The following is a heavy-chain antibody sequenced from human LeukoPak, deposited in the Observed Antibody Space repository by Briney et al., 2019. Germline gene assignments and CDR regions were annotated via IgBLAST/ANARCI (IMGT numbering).Heavy chain of an antibody. CDR3: ARGAAGGYCSSTSCYNWFDP. J-gene: IGHJ5*02. CDR2: IYYSGST. V-gene: IGHV4-59*01. Sequence: PGGSLRLSCAASGFTFSSYWMSWVRQAPGKGLEWIGYIYYSGSTNYNPSLKSRVTISVDTSKNQFSLKLSSVTAADTAVYYCARGAAGGYCSSTSCYNWFDPWGQGTLVTVSS. D-gene: IGHD2-2*01. CDR1: GFTFSSYW.